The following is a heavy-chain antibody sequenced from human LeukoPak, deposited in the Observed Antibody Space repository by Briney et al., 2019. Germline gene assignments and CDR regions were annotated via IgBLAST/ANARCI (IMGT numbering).Heavy chain of an antibody. V-gene: IGHV1-18*01. CDR2: ISAYNGNT. Sequence: GASVKVPCKASGYTFTSYDINWVRQATGQGLEWMGWISAYNGNTNYAQKLQGRVTMTTDTSTSTAYMELRSLRSDDTAVYYCARDSITIFGVVIRRRSSDYWGQGTLVTVSS. J-gene: IGHJ4*02. D-gene: IGHD3-3*01. CDR1: GYTFTSYD. CDR3: ARDSITIFGVVIRRRSSDY.